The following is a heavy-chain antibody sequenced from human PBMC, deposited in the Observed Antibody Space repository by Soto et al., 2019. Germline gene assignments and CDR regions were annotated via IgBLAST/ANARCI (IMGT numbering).Heavy chain of an antibody. V-gene: IGHV4-30-2*02. J-gene: IGHJ4*02. CDR3: AKSRGGYFDY. CDR2: MYHSGST. Sequence: SETLSLTCAVSGGSISSGGYSWSWIRQPPGKGLEWIGYMYHSGSTYYNPSLKSRVTISVDTSKNQFSLKLSSVTAADTAVYYCAKSRGGYFDYWGQGTLVTVAS. CDR1: GGSISSGGYS. D-gene: IGHD3-22*01.